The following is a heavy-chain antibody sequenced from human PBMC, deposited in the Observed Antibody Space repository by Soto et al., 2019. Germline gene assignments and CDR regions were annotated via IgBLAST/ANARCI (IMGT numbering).Heavy chain of an antibody. Sequence: ASVKVSCKASGYTYTSYYMHWGRQAPGQGLEWMGKINPSGGSTSYAQKFQGRVTMTRDTTTSTVYMELSSLRSEDTAVYYCAVSPRITMIVELGYWGQGTLVTVSS. CDR1: GYTYTSYY. CDR2: INPSGGST. D-gene: IGHD3-22*01. V-gene: IGHV1-46*01. CDR3: AVSPRITMIVELGY. J-gene: IGHJ4*02.